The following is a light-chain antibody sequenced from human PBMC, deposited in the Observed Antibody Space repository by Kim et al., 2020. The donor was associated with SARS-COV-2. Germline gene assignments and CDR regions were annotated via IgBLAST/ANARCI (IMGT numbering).Light chain of an antibody. V-gene: IGLV1-44*01. Sequence: GQRVTISCSGGSSNIGRKTVKWYQQLPGTAPKLLIYDDNQRPSGVPGRFSGSKSGTSASLDISGLQSEDEADYYCAAWDGSLNGWVFGGGTKLTVL. CDR3: AAWDGSLNGWV. CDR1: SSNIGRKT. J-gene: IGLJ3*02. CDR2: DDN.